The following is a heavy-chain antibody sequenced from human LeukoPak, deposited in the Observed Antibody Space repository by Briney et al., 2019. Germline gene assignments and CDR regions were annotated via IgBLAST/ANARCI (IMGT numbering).Heavy chain of an antibody. CDR2: IIPIFGTA. D-gene: IGHD2-2*01. J-gene: IGHJ5*02. Sequence: ASVKVSCKASGGTFSSYAISWVRQAPGQGLEWMGGIIPIFGTANYAQKFQGRVTITTDESTSTAYMELSSLRSEDTAVYYCERDHCSSTSCYLPRLGFDPWGQGTLVTVSS. V-gene: IGHV1-69*05. CDR3: ERDHCSSTSCYLPRLGFDP. CDR1: GGTFSSYA.